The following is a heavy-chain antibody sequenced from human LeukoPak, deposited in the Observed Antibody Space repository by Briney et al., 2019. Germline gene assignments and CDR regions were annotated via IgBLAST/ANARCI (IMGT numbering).Heavy chain of an antibody. V-gene: IGHV4-39*01. J-gene: IGHJ4*02. CDR3: ARHSYSGAWYLDY. CDR1: GGTISSSSYY. D-gene: IGHD6-19*01. Sequence: SETLSLTCTVSGGTISSSSYYWGWIRQPPGKGLEWIGGIYYSGSTYYNPSLTSRVTISVDTSKNHFSLKLSSVTAADTAVYYCARHSYSGAWYLDYWGQGTLVTVSS. CDR2: IYYSGST.